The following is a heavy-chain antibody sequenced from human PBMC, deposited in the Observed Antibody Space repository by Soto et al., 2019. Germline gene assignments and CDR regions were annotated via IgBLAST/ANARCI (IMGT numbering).Heavy chain of an antibody. J-gene: IGHJ4*02. V-gene: IGHV4-39*01. D-gene: IGHD6-19*01. CDR1: GGSIGTRNYY. CDR3: ARHYSSGWDYFDY. CDR2: LYYSGST. Sequence: QLQLQESGPGLVKPSETLSLTCNVSGGSIGTRNYYWAWIRQPPGKGLEWIGSLYYSGSTYYNPSLTSRVTIAVDTSKNQYSLKVTSVTAADTAVYYCARHYSSGWDYFDYCGQGTMVTVSS.